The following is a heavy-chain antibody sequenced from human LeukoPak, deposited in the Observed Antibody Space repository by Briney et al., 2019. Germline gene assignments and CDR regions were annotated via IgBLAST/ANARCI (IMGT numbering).Heavy chain of an antibody. V-gene: IGHV1-69*06. Sequence: SVKVSCKASGGTFSSYAISWVRQAPGQGLEWMGGIIPIFGTANYAQKFQGRVTITADKSTSTAYMELSSLRSEDTAVYYCARGYCSGGSCYVPGSDYFDYWGQGTLVTVSS. J-gene: IGHJ4*02. CDR2: IIPIFGTA. D-gene: IGHD2-15*01. CDR3: ARGYCSGGSCYVPGSDYFDY. CDR1: GGTFSSYA.